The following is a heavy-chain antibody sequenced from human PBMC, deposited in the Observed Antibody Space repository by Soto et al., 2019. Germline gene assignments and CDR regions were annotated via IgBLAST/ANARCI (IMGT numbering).Heavy chain of an antibody. Sequence: GGSLRLSCAASGFTFSTYAMSWVRQAPGKGLEWVSAISGSGGNSTFYGDSVKGRFTISRDNSKNTLYLEMSSLGAEDTAVYYCAKGGGSCCFDCWGQGTLVTVSS. J-gene: IGHJ4*02. V-gene: IGHV3-23*01. CDR2: ISGSGGNST. D-gene: IGHD2-15*01. CDR3: AKGGGSCCFDC. CDR1: GFTFSTYA.